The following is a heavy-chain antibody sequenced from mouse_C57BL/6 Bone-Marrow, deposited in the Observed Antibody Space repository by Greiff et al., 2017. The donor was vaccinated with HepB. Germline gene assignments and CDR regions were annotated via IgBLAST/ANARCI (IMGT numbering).Heavy chain of an antibody. CDR2: IYPRSGNT. D-gene: IGHD1-1*01. Sequence: QVQLQQSGAELARPGASVKLSCKASGYTFTSYGISWVKQSTGQGLEWIGEIYPRSGNTYYNEKFKGKATLTADKSSSTAYMELRSLTSEDSAVYFCARRGDYYGSSYGAMDYWGQGTSVTVSA. CDR1: GYTFTSYG. CDR3: ARRGDYYGSSYGAMDY. V-gene: IGHV1-81*01. J-gene: IGHJ4*01.